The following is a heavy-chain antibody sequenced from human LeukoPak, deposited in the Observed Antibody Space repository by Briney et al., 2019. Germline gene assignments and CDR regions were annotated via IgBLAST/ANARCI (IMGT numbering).Heavy chain of an antibody. CDR2: FYYSGNT. V-gene: IGHV4-59*08. Sequence: SETLSLTCTVSGGSISSYYWSWIRQPPGKGLEWIGCFYYSGNTNSNPSLKSRVTISVDTSKNQFSLKLMSVTAADTAVYYYATVRPENSGSYYWDYWGQGTLVTVSS. J-gene: IGHJ4*02. CDR1: GGSISSYY. D-gene: IGHD1-26*01. CDR3: ATVRPENSGSYYWDY.